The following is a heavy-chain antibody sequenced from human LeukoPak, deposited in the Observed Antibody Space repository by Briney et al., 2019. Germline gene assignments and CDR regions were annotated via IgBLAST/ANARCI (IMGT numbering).Heavy chain of an antibody. J-gene: IGHJ4*02. CDR1: GITFSGYD. Sequence: GGSLRLSCAASGITFSGYDLHWVRQAPGKGLEWVASIWYDGSNKYYADSVKGRFTISRDNSKNTLYLQMNSLRAEDTAVYYCARAYDSSGYYFDYWGQGTLVTVSS. D-gene: IGHD3-22*01. CDR3: ARAYDSSGYYFDY. V-gene: IGHV3-33*08. CDR2: IWYDGSNK.